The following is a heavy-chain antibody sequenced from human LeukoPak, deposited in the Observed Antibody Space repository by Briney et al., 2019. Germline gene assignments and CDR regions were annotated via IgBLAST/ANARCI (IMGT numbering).Heavy chain of an antibody. CDR2: INHSGST. J-gene: IGHJ4*02. Sequence: SETLSLTCAVYGGSFSGYYWSWIRQPPGKGLEWIGEINHSGSTNYNPSLKSRVTVSVDKSKSQFSLKLSSVTAADTAVYYCAGDAAAGRDYWGPGTLVTVSS. CDR1: GGSFSGYY. CDR3: AGDAAAGRDY. D-gene: IGHD6-13*01. V-gene: IGHV4-34*01.